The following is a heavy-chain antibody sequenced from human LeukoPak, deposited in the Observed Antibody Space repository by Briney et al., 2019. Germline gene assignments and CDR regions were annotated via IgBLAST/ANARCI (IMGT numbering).Heavy chain of an antibody. CDR1: GYTFTSYD. Sequence: ASVKVSCKASGYTFTSYDINWVRQATGQGLEWMGWMNPNSGNTGYAQKFQGRVTMTRNTSISTAYMELSSLRSEDTAVYYCARGLRYCSSTSCSYWFDPWGQGTLVTVSS. V-gene: IGHV1-8*01. D-gene: IGHD2-2*01. CDR3: ARGLRYCSSTSCSYWFDP. CDR2: MNPNSGNT. J-gene: IGHJ5*02.